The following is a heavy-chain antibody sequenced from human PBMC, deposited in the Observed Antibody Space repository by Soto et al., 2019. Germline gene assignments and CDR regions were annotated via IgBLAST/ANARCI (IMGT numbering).Heavy chain of an antibody. CDR1: GGSISSSDYY. CDR2: SYSSGNT. Sequence: PSETLSLTCTVSGGSISSSDYYLSWIRQPPGKGLEWIGYSYSSGNTYYNPSLKSRLTISVDTSKNQFSLKLNSVTAADTALYYCARGLSAATVATCYFDYSGQGHXVAVSS. D-gene: IGHD4-17*01. J-gene: IGHJ4*02. CDR3: ARGLSAATVATCYFDY. V-gene: IGHV4-31*03.